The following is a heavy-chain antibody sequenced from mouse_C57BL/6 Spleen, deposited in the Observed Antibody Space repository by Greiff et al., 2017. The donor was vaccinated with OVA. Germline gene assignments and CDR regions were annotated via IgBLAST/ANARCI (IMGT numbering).Heavy chain of an antibody. D-gene: IGHD1-1*01. CDR1: GFTFSNYW. Sequence: EVMLVESGGGLVQPGGSMKLSCVASGFTFSNYWMNWVRQSPEKGLEWVAQIRLKSDNYATHYADSVKGRFTISRDDSKSSVYLQMNNLRAEDTEIYYSTDWTRSITTVVAGGYWGQGTTLTVSS. CDR2: IRLKSDNYAT. V-gene: IGHV6-3*01. CDR3: TDWTRSITTVVAGGY. J-gene: IGHJ2*01.